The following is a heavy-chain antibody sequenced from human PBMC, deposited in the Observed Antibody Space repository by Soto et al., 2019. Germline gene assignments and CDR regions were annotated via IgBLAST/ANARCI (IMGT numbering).Heavy chain of an antibody. D-gene: IGHD2-2*02. CDR2: IIPIFGTA. Sequence: QVQLVQSGAEVKKPGSSVKVSCKASGGTFSSYAISWVRQAPGQGLEWMGGIIPIFGTANYAQKFQGRVTITADESTSTAYMELRSLRSEDAPVYYCAGRGEDMVVVPAAIPYYYYGMDVGGQGTTVTVPS. CDR3: AGRGEDMVVVPAAIPYYYYGMDV. V-gene: IGHV1-69*01. J-gene: IGHJ6*02. CDR1: GGTFSSYA.